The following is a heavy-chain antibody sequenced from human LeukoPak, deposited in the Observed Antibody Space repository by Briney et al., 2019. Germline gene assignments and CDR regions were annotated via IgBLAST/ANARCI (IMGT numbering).Heavy chain of an antibody. D-gene: IGHD2-21*01. Sequence: GGSLRLSCVASGFPFSNAWMSWVRQAPGKGLEWVGHIKTKTDGGTTDYAAPMKGRFTISRDDSKNTVYLQMNSLKTEDTAVYYCTTIPLSGDYWGQGTLVTVSS. CDR2: IKTKTDGGTT. J-gene: IGHJ4*02. CDR1: GFPFSNAW. CDR3: TTIPLSGDY. V-gene: IGHV3-15*01.